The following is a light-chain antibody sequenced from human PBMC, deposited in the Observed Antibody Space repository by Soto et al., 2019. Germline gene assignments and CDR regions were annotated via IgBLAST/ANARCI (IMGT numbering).Light chain of an antibody. Sequence: DAVLTQSPVSLPVTLGQPASISCRSSQSLVHSDGNTYLNWFQQRPGQSPRRLLYRVSNRETGAQNKIGARGSAIYFTLKIRRGEAENIGVYYCMKGTHWPRTFGKGTKVKIK. CDR1: QSLVHSDGNTY. CDR3: MKGTHWPRT. V-gene: IGKV2-30*02. CDR2: RVS. J-gene: IGKJ1*01.